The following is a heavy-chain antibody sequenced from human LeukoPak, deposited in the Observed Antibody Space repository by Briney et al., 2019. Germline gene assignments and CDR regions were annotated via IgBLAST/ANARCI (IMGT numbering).Heavy chain of an antibody. CDR2: IYYSGST. CDR3: ARGSCSSTSCHKNYYYYYGMDV. CDR1: GGSISSYY. V-gene: IGHV4-59*12. J-gene: IGHJ6*02. Sequence: SETLSLTCTVSGGSISSYYWSWIRQPPGKGLEWIGYIYYSGSTNYNPSLKSRVTISVDTSKNQFSLKLSSVTAADTAVYYCARGSCSSTSCHKNYYYYYGMDVWGQGTTVTVSS. D-gene: IGHD2-2*01.